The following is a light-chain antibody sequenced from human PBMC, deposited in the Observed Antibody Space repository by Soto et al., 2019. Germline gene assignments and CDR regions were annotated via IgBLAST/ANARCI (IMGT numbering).Light chain of an antibody. CDR3: QSYDSSLSGYV. J-gene: IGLJ1*01. V-gene: IGLV1-40*01. CDR1: SSNIGAGYD. Sequence: VTISCTGSSSNIGAGYDVHWYQQLPGTAPKLLIYGDSNRPSGVPDRFSGSNSGTSASLAITGLQAEDEADYYCQSYDSSLSGYVFGTGTRSPS. CDR2: GDS.